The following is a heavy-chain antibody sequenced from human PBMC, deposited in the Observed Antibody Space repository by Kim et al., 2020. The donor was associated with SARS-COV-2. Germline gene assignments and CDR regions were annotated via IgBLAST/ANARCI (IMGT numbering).Heavy chain of an antibody. J-gene: IGHJ5*02. CDR1: GGAISSGSNS. Sequence: SETLFLTCTVSGGAISSGSNSWGWIRQPPGKALEWIATIHYSGSTYYKSSLKSRLTISADTSKSQFSLKLTSVTAADTAVYYCARLPTGYPNWFDRWGQGTLVTVSS. V-gene: IGHV4-39*01. D-gene: IGHD3-9*01. CDR3: ARLPTGYPNWFDR. CDR2: IHYSGST.